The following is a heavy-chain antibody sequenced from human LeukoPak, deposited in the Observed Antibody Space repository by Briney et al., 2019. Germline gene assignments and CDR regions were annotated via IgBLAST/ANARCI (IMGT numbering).Heavy chain of an antibody. J-gene: IGHJ6*02. CDR3: VKDRPCETCMPMDA. CDR2: LGRSGEYK. CDR1: GFRFTDYS. Sequence: GGSLRLSCAASGFRFTDYSMSWVRQAPGKGLEWVTGLGRSGEYKYYADSVEGRFTISRDNSKDTVSLQMNSLRAEDSAIYFCVKDRPCETCMPMDAWGQRTTVT. V-gene: IGHV3-23*01. D-gene: IGHD2-2*01.